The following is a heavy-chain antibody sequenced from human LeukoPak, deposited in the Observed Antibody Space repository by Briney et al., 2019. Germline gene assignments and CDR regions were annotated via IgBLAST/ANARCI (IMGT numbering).Heavy chain of an antibody. CDR3: ARDGPSVYFDY. V-gene: IGHV4-61*02. Sequence: SETLSLTCTVSGASINNGSYWTWIRQPAGKGLEWIGRIYTSGSTNYNPSLKSRVTISLDTSKNHFSLKLDSVTAADTAVYYCARDGPSVYFDYWGQGTLVTVSS. CDR1: GASINNGSY. J-gene: IGHJ4*02. CDR2: IYTSGST.